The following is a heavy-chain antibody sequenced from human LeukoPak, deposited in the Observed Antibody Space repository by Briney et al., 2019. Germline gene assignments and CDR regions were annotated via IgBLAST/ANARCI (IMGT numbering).Heavy chain of an antibody. Sequence: GASVKVSCKASGYTFTSYGISWVRQAPGQGLEWMGCIGASVPNTNYAQQFRGRVTMTTDTSASTVYMELRNLISGDTAVYYCASGDYSGFNYGPLDSWGQGTLVTVSS. J-gene: IGHJ4*02. CDR2: IGASVPNT. V-gene: IGHV1-18*01. D-gene: IGHD5-12*01. CDR1: GYTFTSYG. CDR3: ASGDYSGFNYGPLDS.